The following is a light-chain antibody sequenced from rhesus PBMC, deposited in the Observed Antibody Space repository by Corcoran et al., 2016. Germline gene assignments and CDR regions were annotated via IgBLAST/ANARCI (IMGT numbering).Light chain of an antibody. V-gene: IGKV3-24*04. Sequence: ETVVTQSPATLSFSPGERATLSCRASQSIGNFLAWFQQKPGQAPRILIDGASRRATGIPDRCSGSGDGTDFTLTISSLEPEDVGVYYCQQSSNLFTFGPGTKLDIK. J-gene: IGKJ3*01. CDR1: QSIGNF. CDR3: QQSSNLFT. CDR2: GAS.